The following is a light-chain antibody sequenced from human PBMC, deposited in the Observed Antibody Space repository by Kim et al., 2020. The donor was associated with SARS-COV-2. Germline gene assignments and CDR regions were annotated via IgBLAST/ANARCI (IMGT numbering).Light chain of an antibody. J-gene: IGLJ3*02. CDR2: RNN. V-gene: IGLV1-47*01. CDR1: SSNIGSNY. CDR3: AAWDDSLSGPV. Sequence: GQRVTISCYGSSSNIGSNYVYWYQQLPGPAPKLLIYRNNQRPSGVPDRFSGSKSGTSASLAISGLRSEDEADYYCAAWDDSLSGPVFGGGTQLTVL.